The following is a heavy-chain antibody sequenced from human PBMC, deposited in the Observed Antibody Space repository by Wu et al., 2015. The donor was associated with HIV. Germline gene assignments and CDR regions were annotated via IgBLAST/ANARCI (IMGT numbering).Heavy chain of an antibody. CDR1: GGTFSNYA. CDR3: ARGVYISETGFFDD. D-gene: IGHD3-10*01. CDR2: ISYYNTNI. Sequence: QVQLVQSGAELKRPGSSVKISCQASGGTFSNYAINWVRQAPGQGLEWMGWISYYNTNIHYAEKFRGRFTMTTDTSTSIAYMELRSLRSDDTAIYYCARGVYISETGFFDDWGQGTLVTVSS. J-gene: IGHJ4*02. V-gene: IGHV1-18*01.